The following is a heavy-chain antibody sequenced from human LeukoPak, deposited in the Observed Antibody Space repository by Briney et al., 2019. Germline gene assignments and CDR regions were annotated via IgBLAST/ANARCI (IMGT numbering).Heavy chain of an antibody. CDR1: GGSFSGYY. Sequence: PSETLSLTCAVYGGSFSGYYWSWIRQPPGKGLEWIGEINHSGSTNYNPSLKSRVTISVDTSKNQFSLKLSSVTAADTAVYYCARGGTGITMVRGVLWAFDIWGQGTMVTVSS. V-gene: IGHV4-34*01. D-gene: IGHD3-10*01. CDR2: INHSGST. CDR3: ARGGTGITMVRGVLWAFDI. J-gene: IGHJ3*02.